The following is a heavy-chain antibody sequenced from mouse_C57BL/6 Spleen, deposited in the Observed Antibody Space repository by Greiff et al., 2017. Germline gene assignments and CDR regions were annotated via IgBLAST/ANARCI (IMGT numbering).Heavy chain of an antibody. J-gene: IGHJ4*01. V-gene: IGHV1-55*01. CDR2: IYPGSGST. Sequence: QVQLQQPGAELVKPGASVKMSCKASGYTFTSYWITWVKQRPGQGLEWIGDIYPGSGSTNYNEKFKSKATLTVDTASSTAYMQLSSLTSEDSAVNYCARMDSSGLGAMDYWGQGTSVTVSS. CDR3: ARMDSSGLGAMDY. CDR1: GYTFTSYW. D-gene: IGHD3-2*02.